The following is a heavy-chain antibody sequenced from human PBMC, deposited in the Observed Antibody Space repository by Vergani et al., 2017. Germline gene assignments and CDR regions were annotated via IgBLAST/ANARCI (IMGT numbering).Heavy chain of an antibody. Sequence: VQLLESGGGLVQPGGSLRLSCAASGFTFSDYYMSWIRQAPGKGLEWVSYISSSSSYTNYADSVKGRFTISSDNAKNSLYLQMNSPRAEDTAVYYCARVPSRDYDILTGYLGNWFDPWGQGTLVTVSS. D-gene: IGHD3-9*01. CDR3: ARVPSRDYDILTGYLGNWFDP. J-gene: IGHJ5*02. CDR1: GFTFSDYY. CDR2: ISSSSSYT. V-gene: IGHV3-11*06.